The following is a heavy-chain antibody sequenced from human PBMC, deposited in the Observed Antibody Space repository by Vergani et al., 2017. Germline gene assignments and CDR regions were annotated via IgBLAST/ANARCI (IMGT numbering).Heavy chain of an antibody. CDR3: ARGGYCSSTSCYTCRYYMDV. CDR2: IIPIFGTA. D-gene: IGHD2-2*02. V-gene: IGHV1-69*14. J-gene: IGHJ6*03. Sequence: QVQLVQSGAEVKKPGSSVKVSCKASGGPFSSYAISWVRQAPGQGLEWMGRIIPIFGTANYAQKFQGRVTITADKSTSTAYMELSSLRSEDTAVYYCARGGYCSSTSCYTCRYYMDVWGKGTTVTVSS. CDR1: GGPFSSYA.